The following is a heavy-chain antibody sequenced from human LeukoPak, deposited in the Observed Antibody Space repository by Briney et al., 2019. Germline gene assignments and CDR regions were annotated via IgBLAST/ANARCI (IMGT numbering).Heavy chain of an antibody. V-gene: IGHV5-51*01. CDR3: ASHVEHTAIEQLIDY. J-gene: IGHJ4*02. CDR1: GYGFTSYW. Sequence: GESLKISSKGSGYGFTSYWIGWVRQMPGKGLEWMWIIYPGDSDTRYSPSFQGQVTISADKSISTAYLQWSSLKASDTAMYYCASHVEHTAIEQLIDYWGQGTLVTVSS. D-gene: IGHD5-18*01. CDR2: IYPGDSDT.